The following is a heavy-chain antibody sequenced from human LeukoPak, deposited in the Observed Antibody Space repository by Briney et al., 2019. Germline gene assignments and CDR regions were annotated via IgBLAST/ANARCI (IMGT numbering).Heavy chain of an antibody. CDR3: SRGDESVSSTSCSV. D-gene: IGHD2-2*01. V-gene: IGHV4-4*02. CDR2: IHHSGRT. J-gene: IGHJ4*02. Sequence: PSETLSLTCAVSGGSLIRNNWWSWARQPPGKGLEWMGEIHHSGRTNYNTSLKSRVTISLDKSKNQFSLKLTSVTAADTAMYYCSRGDESVSSTSCSVWGQGTRVTVSS. CDR1: GGSLIRNNW.